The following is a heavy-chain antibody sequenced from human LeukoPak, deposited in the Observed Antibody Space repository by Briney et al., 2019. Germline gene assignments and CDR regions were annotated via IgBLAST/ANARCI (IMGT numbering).Heavy chain of an antibody. D-gene: IGHD6-13*01. CDR1: GGSFSGYY. Sequence: PSETLSLTCAVYGGSFSGYYWSWIRQPAGKGLEWIGRIYTSGSTNYNPSLKSRVTISVDTSKNQFSLKLSSVTAADTAVYYCARISSWYVYYYGMDVWGQGTTVTVSS. J-gene: IGHJ6*02. V-gene: IGHV4-59*10. CDR3: ARISSWYVYYYGMDV. CDR2: IYTSGST.